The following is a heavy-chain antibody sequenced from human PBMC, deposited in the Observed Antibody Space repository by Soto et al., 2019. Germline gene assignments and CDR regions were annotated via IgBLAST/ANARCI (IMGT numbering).Heavy chain of an antibody. CDR2: INAGNGNT. D-gene: IGHD6-13*01. J-gene: IGHJ4*02. CDR3: ARDRGGLYSSCWYVFDY. CDR1: GYTFTSYA. Sequence: VQLVQCGAEVKKPGASVKVSSKASGYTFTSYAMHWVRQAAEQRLEWMGWINAGNGNTKYSQKFQGRVTITSDTYASTAYMQLSSLRSVDSAVYYCARDRGGLYSSCWYVFDYWGQGTLVTVSS. V-gene: IGHV1-3*01.